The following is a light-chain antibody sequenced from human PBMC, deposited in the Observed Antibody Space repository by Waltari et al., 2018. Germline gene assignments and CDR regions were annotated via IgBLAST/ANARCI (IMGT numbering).Light chain of an antibody. CDR1: HSPVYSDGNTY. V-gene: IGKV2-30*01. CDR3: MQGTHWPPIT. CDR2: RVS. J-gene: IGKJ5*01. Sequence: DVVLTQSPLSLPVTLGQPASIPCRSSHSPVYSDGNTYLNWFQQRPGQSPRRLIFRVSIRDSGVPDRFSGSGSGTDFTLQISRVEAEDVGVYYCMQGTHWPPITFGQGTRLEIK.